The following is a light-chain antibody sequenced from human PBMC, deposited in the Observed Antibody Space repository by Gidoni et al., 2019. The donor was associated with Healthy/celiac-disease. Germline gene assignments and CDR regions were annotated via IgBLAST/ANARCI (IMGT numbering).Light chain of an antibody. CDR2: GAS. CDR1: QSVSSSY. CDR3: QQLNT. J-gene: IGKJ2*01. Sequence: EIVLTQSPGTLSLSPGERATLACRASQSVSSSYLAWYQQKPGQAPRLLIYGASSRATGIPDRFSGSGSGTDFTLTISRLEPEDFAVYYCQQLNTFGQXTKLEIK. V-gene: IGKV3-20*01.